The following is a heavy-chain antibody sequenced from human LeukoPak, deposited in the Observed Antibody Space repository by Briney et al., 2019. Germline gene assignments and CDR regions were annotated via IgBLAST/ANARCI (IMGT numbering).Heavy chain of an antibody. V-gene: IGHV3-30*03. CDR1: GFTFSSYG. D-gene: IGHD3-22*01. J-gene: IGHJ4*02. CDR3: ASFDESSGYSKYYFDY. CDR2: ISYDGSNK. Sequence: GGSLRLSCAASGFTFSSYGMHWVRQAPGKGLEWVAVISYDGSNKYYADSVKGRFTISRDNSKNTLYLQMNSLRAEDTAVYYCASFDESSGYSKYYFDYWGQGTLVTVSS.